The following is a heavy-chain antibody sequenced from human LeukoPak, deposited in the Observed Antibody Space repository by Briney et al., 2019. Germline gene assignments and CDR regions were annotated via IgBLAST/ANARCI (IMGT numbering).Heavy chain of an antibody. CDR3: AGGGDFDWLGFDP. CDR1: GGSISSGGYS. J-gene: IGHJ5*02. D-gene: IGHD3-9*01. CDR2: IYHSGST. Sequence: SQTLSLTCAVSGGSISSGGYSWSWIRQPPGKGLEWIGYIYHSGSTYYNPSLKSRVTTSVDRSKNQFSLKLSSVTAADTAVYYCAGGGDFDWLGFDPWGQGTLVTVSS. V-gene: IGHV4-30-2*01.